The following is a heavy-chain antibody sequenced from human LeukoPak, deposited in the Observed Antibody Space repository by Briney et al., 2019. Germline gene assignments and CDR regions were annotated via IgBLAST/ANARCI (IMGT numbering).Heavy chain of an antibody. CDR3: AKVSNSSRTYCCDC. CDR1: GFTFSSYA. Sequence: GGSLRLSCAASGFTFSSYAMSWVRQPPRKGLDWFSAIIGCYGEPYHADSVQGRFTISSDNSKNTLFPQTNSLIVDETAVEYCAKVSNSSRTYCCDCWLQATLVGVCS. J-gene: IGHJ4*02. CDR2: IIGCYGEP. V-gene: IGHV3-23*01. D-gene: IGHD6-6*01.